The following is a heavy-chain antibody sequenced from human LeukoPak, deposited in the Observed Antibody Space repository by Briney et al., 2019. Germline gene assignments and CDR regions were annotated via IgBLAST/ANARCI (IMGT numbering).Heavy chain of an antibody. D-gene: IGHD4-23*01. V-gene: IGHV3-48*04. CDR1: GFTFSTYS. Sequence: GGSLRLSCEASGFTFSTYSMNWVRQAPGKGLEWVSHISSGSATTFFADSVKGRFTISRDNTRNSLYLQMNSLRAEDTAVYYCAKERGRDGGNTDGYFDYWGQGTLVTVSS. J-gene: IGHJ4*02. CDR3: AKERGRDGGNTDGYFDY. CDR2: ISSGSATT.